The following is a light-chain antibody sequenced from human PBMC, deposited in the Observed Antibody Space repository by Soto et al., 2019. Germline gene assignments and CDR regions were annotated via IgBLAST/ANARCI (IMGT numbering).Light chain of an antibody. CDR2: DVT. Sequence: QSVLTQPASLSGSPGQSITVSCTGTSSDVGGYDYVSWYQQHPGNAPKLLISDVTNRPSGVSNRFSGSKSGNTASLTISGLQTEDEADYYCTSYTRSSTYVFGTGTKVTVL. V-gene: IGLV2-14*01. J-gene: IGLJ1*01. CDR3: TSYTRSSTYV. CDR1: SSDVGGYDY.